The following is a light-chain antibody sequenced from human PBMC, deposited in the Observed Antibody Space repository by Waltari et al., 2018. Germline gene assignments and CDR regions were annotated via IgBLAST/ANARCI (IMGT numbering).Light chain of an antibody. CDR1: QRISKW. CDR3: QQYNSYSLRT. J-gene: IGKJ4*02. CDR2: KAS. Sequence: DIQMTPSPSTLSASVGDRVTITYRVSQRISKWFAWYQQKTGKAPKLLIYKASTLESGVPSRFSGSGSGTEFTLTISSLQPDDFATYYCQQYNSYSLRTFGGGTKVEIK. V-gene: IGKV1-5*03.